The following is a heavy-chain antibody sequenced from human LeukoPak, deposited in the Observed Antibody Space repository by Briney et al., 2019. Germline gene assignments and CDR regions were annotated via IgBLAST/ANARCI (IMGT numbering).Heavy chain of an antibody. CDR2: INAANGNT. D-gene: IGHD6-19*01. Sequence: ASVKVSCTTSGFNFITYTMHWVRQAPGQRLEWMGWINAANGNTQYSQKFQGRVTITRDTSASTAYMELSSLRSEDTAVYYCARGAPIRVAVAATFDPWGQGTLVTVPS. V-gene: IGHV1-3*01. CDR3: ARGAPIRVAVAATFDP. CDR1: GFNFITYT. J-gene: IGHJ5*02.